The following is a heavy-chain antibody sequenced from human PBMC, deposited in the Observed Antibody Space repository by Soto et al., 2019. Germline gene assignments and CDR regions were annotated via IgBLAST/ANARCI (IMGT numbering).Heavy chain of an antibody. V-gene: IGHV3-33*01. Sequence: QVQLVESGGGVVQPGRSLRLSCAASGFTFSSYATHWVRQAPGKGLEWVTIIWYDGSNKNYADSVKGRFTISRDNSKNTVYLQMNSLRVEDTAVYYCARDSGGDYHNYYMDVWGKGTTVTVSS. CDR1: GFTFSSYA. CDR3: ARDSGGDYHNYYMDV. D-gene: IGHD4-17*01. J-gene: IGHJ6*03. CDR2: IWYDGSNK.